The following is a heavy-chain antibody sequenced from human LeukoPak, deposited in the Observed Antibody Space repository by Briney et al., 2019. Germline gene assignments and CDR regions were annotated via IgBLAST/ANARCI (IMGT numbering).Heavy chain of an antibody. J-gene: IGHJ1*01. V-gene: IGHV3-23*01. CDR2: ISGSGGST. Sequence: GGTLRLSCAASGFTFSSYGMSWVRQAPGKGLEWVSAISGSGGSTYYADSVKGRFTISRDNSKNTLYLQMNSLRAEDTAVYYCANERQAGFQHWGQGTLVTVSS. CDR3: ANERQAGFQH. D-gene: IGHD1-1*01. CDR1: GFTFSSYG.